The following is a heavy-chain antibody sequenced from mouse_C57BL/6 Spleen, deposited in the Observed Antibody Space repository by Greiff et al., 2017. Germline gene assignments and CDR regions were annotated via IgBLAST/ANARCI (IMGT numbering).Heavy chain of an antibody. CDR2: IYPSDSET. CDR1: GYTFTSYW. J-gene: IGHJ3*01. CDR3: ARSEGYDFFAY. Sequence: VKLQQPGAELVRPGSSVKLSCKASGYTFTSYWMDWVKQRPGQGLEWIGNIYPSDSETHYNQKFKDKATLTVDKSSSTAYMQLSSLTSEDSAVYYCARSEGYDFFAYWGQGTLVTVSA. D-gene: IGHD2-4*01. V-gene: IGHV1-61*01.